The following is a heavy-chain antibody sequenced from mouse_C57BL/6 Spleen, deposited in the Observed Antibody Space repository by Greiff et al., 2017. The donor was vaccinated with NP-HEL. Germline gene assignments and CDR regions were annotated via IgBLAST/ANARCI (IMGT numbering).Heavy chain of an antibody. Sequence: VQLQQSGPELVKPGASVKISCKASGYSFTGYYMNWVKQSPEKSLEWIGEINPSTGGTTYNQKFKAKATLTVDKSSSTAYMQLKSLTSEDSAVYYCAIRWFAYWGQGTLVTVSA. J-gene: IGHJ3*01. CDR3: AIRWFAY. V-gene: IGHV1-42*01. CDR2: INPSTGGT. CDR1: GYSFTGYY.